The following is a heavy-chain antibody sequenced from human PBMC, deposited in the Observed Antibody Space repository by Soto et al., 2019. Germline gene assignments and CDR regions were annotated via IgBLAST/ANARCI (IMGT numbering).Heavy chain of an antibody. CDR2: IYYSGRT. CDR3: ARHDWNGVDY. D-gene: IGHD1-1*01. J-gene: IGHJ4*02. Sequence: QMQLQESGPGLVKPSETLSLTCTVSGGSISRNSYYWGWIRQPPGKGLECIGSIYYSGRTYYNPSLKSRGTISVDTSKNQFSLKLGAVTAAYTAVYYCARHDWNGVDYWGQGTLVTVSS. CDR1: GGSISRNSYY. V-gene: IGHV4-39*01.